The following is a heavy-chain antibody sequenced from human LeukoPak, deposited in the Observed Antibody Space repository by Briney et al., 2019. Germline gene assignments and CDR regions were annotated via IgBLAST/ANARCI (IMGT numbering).Heavy chain of an antibody. J-gene: IGHJ6*02. CDR1: GGSISSYY. D-gene: IGHD3-10*01. Sequence: SETLSLTCTVSGGSISSYYWSWIRQPAGKGLEWIGRIYTSGSTNYNPSLKSRVTMSVDTSKNQFSLKLSSVTAADTAVYYCARENSGSHNYYYYYGMDVWGQGTTVTVSS. CDR2: IYTSGST. V-gene: IGHV4-4*07. CDR3: ARENSGSHNYYYYYGMDV.